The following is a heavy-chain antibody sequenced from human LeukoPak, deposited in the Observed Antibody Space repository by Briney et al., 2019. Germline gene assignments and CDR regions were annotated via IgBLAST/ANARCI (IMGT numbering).Heavy chain of an antibody. CDR1: GFSFSDYY. CDR3: ARDGDDSSGYYYAGLDYFDY. D-gene: IGHD3-22*01. J-gene: IGHJ4*02. CDR2: ISSSSGYT. V-gene: IGHV3-11*06. Sequence: GGSLRLSCAASGFSFSDYYMSWIRQAPGKGLEYLSYISSSSGYTNYADSVKGRFTISRDNAKNSLYLQMNSLRAEDTAVYYCARDGDDSSGYYYAGLDYFDYWGQGTLVTVSS.